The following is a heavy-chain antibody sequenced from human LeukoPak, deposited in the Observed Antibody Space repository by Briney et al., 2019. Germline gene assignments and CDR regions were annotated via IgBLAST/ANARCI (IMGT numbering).Heavy chain of an antibody. D-gene: IGHD3-22*01. CDR1: GGTFSSYA. CDR3: ARPLTYYYDSSGLDAFDI. V-gene: IGHV1-69*04. Sequence: ALVKVSCKASGGTFSSYAISWVRQAPGQGLEWMGRIIPILGIANYAQKFQGRVTITADKSTSTAYMELSSLRSEDTAVYYCARPLTYYYDSSGLDAFDIWGQGTMVTVSS. CDR2: IIPILGIA. J-gene: IGHJ3*02.